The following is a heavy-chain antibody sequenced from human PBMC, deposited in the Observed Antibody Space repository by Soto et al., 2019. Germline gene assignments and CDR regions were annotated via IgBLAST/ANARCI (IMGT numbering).Heavy chain of an antibody. CDR3: ARSDGNSVTY. J-gene: IGHJ4*02. Sequence: QVQLVESGGGVVQPGRSLRLSCAASGFTFSNYGMHWVRQAPGKGLEWVAVIWYDGSNKYYADSVKGRFTISRDNSKNTLYLQMNTLRAEDTAVYYCARSDGNSVTYWGQGTLVTVSS. D-gene: IGHD6-13*01. V-gene: IGHV3-33*01. CDR1: GFTFSNYG. CDR2: IWYDGSNK.